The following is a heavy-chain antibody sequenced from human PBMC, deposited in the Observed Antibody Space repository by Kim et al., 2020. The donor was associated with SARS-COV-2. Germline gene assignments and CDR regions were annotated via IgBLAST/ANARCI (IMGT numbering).Heavy chain of an antibody. CDR3: ARDSYYGSGSWFDP. V-gene: IGHV1-2*02. J-gene: IGHJ5*02. D-gene: IGHD3-10*01. Sequence: AQKVKGRVTMTRDTSISTAYMELSRLRSDDTAVYYCARDSYYGSGSWFDPWGQGTLVTVSS.